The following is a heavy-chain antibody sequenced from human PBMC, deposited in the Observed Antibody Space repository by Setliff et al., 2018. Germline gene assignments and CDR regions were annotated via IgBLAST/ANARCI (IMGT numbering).Heavy chain of an antibody. CDR2: INGGNGNT. CDR3: ARDREYCSRTSCYIDY. J-gene: IGHJ4*03. CDR1: GYSFSTYA. Sequence: ASVKVSCKASGYSFSTYAMHWVRQAPGQRLEWMGWINGGNGNTKYSQKFQGRITITRDTSASTAYMEMSSLRSEDTAVYYCARDREYCSRTSCYIDYWGQGTMVTVSS. D-gene: IGHD2-2*02. V-gene: IGHV1-3*01.